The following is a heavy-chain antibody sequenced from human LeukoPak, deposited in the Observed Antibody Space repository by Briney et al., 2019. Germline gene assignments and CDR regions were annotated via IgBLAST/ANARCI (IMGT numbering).Heavy chain of an antibody. V-gene: IGHV4-59*01. Sequence: SETLSLTCTVSGGSINSYSWSWIRQPPGKGLEWIGYIYYTGRTTYNPSLKSRVTISVDTSKNQFSLKLSSVTAADAAVYYCAREPRGMYYFDYWGQGTLVTISS. J-gene: IGHJ4*02. CDR3: AREPRGMYYFDY. CDR2: IYYTGRT. CDR1: GGSINSYS.